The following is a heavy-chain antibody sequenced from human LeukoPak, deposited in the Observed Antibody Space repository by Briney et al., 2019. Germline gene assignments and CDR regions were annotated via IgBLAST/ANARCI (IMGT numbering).Heavy chain of an antibody. V-gene: IGHV4-34*01. CDR1: GGSFSGYY. CDR3: PRKLGYCSGGSCRTFDS. J-gene: IGHJ4*02. Sequence: SETLSLTCAVYGGSFSGYYWSWIRQPPGKGLEWIGEINHSGSTNYNPSLKSRVTISVDTSKNQFSLKLSSVTAADTAVYYCPRKLGYCSGGSCRTFDSWGQGTLSPSPQ. D-gene: IGHD2-15*01. CDR2: INHSGST.